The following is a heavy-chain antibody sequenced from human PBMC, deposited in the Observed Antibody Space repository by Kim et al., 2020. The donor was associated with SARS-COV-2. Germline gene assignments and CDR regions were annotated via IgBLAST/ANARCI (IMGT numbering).Heavy chain of an antibody. Sequence: YTPSLKSRVTISVATSKNQCSLKLSSVTVADTAVYYCARMPYGDYLHFDYWGQGTLVTVSS. CDR3: ARMPYGDYLHFDY. V-gene: IGHV4-31*02. D-gene: IGHD4-17*01. J-gene: IGHJ4*02.